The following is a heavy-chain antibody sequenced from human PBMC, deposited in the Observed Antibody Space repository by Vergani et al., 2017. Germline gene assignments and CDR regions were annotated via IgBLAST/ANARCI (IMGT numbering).Heavy chain of an antibody. Sequence: QVHLNEAGPGLVKPSQTLSLTCTVSGASITSGSFYWSWIRQPAGKGLEWIGRIHASGTKNYNPSLRSRVTLSVDTSKNQLSLKMISMTAADTAVYYCARSYSSSSNIDYWGQGTLVTVSS. D-gene: IGHD6-13*01. CDR1: GASITSGSFY. J-gene: IGHJ4*02. CDR2: IHASGTK. CDR3: ARSYSSSSNIDY. V-gene: IGHV4-61*02.